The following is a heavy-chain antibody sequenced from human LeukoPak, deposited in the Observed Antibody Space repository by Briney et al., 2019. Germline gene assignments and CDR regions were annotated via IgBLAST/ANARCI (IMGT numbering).Heavy chain of an antibody. CDR1: GYTLTELS. V-gene: IGHV1-24*01. CDR2: FDPEDGET. D-gene: IGHD1-26*01. J-gene: IGHJ4*02. CDR3: ATSLLGVGAREFDY. Sequence: ASVKVSCKVSGYTLTELSMHWVRQAPGKGLEWMGGFDPEDGETIYAQKSQGRVTMTEDTSTDTAYMELSSLRSEDTAVYYCATSLLGVGAREFDYWGQGTLVTVSS.